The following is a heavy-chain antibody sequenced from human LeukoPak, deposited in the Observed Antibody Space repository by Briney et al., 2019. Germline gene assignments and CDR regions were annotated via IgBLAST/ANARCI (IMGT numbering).Heavy chain of an antibody. CDR3: ARVSAPNYGGNSGPFDY. D-gene: IGHD4-23*01. CDR1: GYTFTGYY. J-gene: IGHJ4*02. Sequence: GASVKVSCKASGYTFTGYYMHWVRQAPGQGLEWMGWINPNSGGTNYAQKFQGRVTMTRDTSISTAYMELSRLRSDDTAVYYCARVSAPNYGGNSGPFDYWGQGTLVTVSS. V-gene: IGHV1-2*02. CDR2: INPNSGGT.